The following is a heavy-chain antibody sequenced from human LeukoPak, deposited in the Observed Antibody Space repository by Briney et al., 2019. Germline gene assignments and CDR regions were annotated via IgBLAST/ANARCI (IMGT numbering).Heavy chain of an antibody. CDR3: ARGFCRGESCYSGEYFQH. D-gene: IGHD2-15*01. CDR2: ITHNGST. Sequence: SETLSLTCGVHGESLNDYYWSWIRQSPGKGPEWIGEITHNGSTTFNPSLESRLTISVDTSKNQFSLKLTSVTAADASVYFCARGFCRGESCYSGEYFQHWGQGTLVTVSS. J-gene: IGHJ1*01. V-gene: IGHV4-34*01. CDR1: GESLNDYY.